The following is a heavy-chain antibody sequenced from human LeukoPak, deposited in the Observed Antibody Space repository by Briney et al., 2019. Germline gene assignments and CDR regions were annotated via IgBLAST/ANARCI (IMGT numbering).Heavy chain of an antibody. CDR3: ARGRILTGYDY. CDR2: ISSSGSTI. D-gene: IGHD3-9*01. Sequence: GGSLRLSCAASGFTFSSYEMNWVRQAPGKGLEWVSYISSSGSTIYYADSVKGRFTISRDNAKNSLYLQMNSLRAEDTAVYYCARGRILTGYDYWGQGTLVTVSS. CDR1: GFTFSSYE. V-gene: IGHV3-48*03. J-gene: IGHJ4*02.